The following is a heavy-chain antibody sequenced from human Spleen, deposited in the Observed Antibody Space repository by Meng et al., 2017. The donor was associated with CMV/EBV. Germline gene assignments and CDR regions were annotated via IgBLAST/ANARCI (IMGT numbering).Heavy chain of an antibody. J-gene: IGHJ6*02. CDR3: ARDAGHYCSSTSCYFPSLMDV. V-gene: IGHV3-13*01. CDR1: GFTFSSYD. D-gene: IGHD2-2*01. CDR2: IGTAGDT. Sequence: GESLKISCAASGFTFSSYDMHWVRQATGKGLEWVSAIGTAGDTYYPGSVKGRFTISRDNAKNSLYLQMNSLRAEDTAVYYCARDAGHYCSSTSCYFPSLMDVWGQGTTVTVSS.